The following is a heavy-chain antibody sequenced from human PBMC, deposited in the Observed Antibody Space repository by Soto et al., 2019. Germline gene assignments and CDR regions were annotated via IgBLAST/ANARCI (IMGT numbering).Heavy chain of an antibody. D-gene: IGHD3-3*01. J-gene: IGHJ5*02. V-gene: IGHV1-46*01. Sequence: ASVKVSCKACGYTFTSYYMHWLRHAPGQGLEWMGIINPSGGSTSYAQKFQGRVTMTRDTSTSTVYMELSSLRSEGTAVYYCAREGFTIFGVDNWFDPWGQGTLVTVSS. CDR3: AREGFTIFGVDNWFDP. CDR1: GYTFTSYY. CDR2: INPSGGST.